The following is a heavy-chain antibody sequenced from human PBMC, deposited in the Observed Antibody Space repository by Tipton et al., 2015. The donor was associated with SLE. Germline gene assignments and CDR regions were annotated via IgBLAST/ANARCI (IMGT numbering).Heavy chain of an antibody. D-gene: IGHD3-10*01. Sequence: GSLRLSCGASGFTFSSYAMTWVRQAPGKGLEWVASIRGSGGTTYYAESVKGRFTISRDNSKDTLFLQMNSLRAEDTAVYYCARDRGEEWDYWGQGTLVTVSS. CDR3: ARDRGEEWDY. CDR2: IRGSGGTT. CDR1: GFTFSSYA. J-gene: IGHJ4*02. V-gene: IGHV3-23*01.